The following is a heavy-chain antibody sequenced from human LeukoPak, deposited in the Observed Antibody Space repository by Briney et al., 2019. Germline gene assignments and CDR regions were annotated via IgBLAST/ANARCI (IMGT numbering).Heavy chain of an antibody. CDR2: ISWNSGSI. Sequence: PGRSLRLSCAASGFTFDDYAMHWVRHAPGKGLEWVSGISWNSGSIGYADSVKGRFTISRDNAENSLYLQMNSLRVEDTALYYCGKDRGIFGVEAAAGLDYWGQGTLVTVSS. J-gene: IGHJ4*02. V-gene: IGHV3-9*01. CDR3: GKDRGIFGVEAAAGLDY. CDR1: GFTFDDYA. D-gene: IGHD6-13*01.